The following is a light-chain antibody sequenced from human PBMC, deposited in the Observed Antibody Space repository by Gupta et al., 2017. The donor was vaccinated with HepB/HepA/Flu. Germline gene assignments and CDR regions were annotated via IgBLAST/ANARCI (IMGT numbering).Light chain of an antibody. J-gene: IGKJ3*01. CDR3: QRGLT. CDR1: QSVSSY. CDR2: DAS. Sequence: EIVLTQSPATLSLSPGERATLSCRASQSVSSYLAWYQQKPGQAPRLLIYDASNRATGIPARFSGSGSGTDVTLTISSLEPEDFAVYYCQRGLTFGPGTKVDIK. V-gene: IGKV3-11*01.